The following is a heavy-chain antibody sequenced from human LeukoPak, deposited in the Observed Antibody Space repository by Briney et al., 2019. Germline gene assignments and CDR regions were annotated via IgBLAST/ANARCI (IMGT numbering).Heavy chain of an antibody. D-gene: IGHD3-9*01. Sequence: GESLKISCNGSGYSFTSYWIGWVRQMPGTGLEWMGIIDPGESDTRYSPSFQGQVSISADKSISTAYLQWSSLKASDTAMYYCAPASNYYDILTGYPDYWGQGPLVTVSS. J-gene: IGHJ4*02. CDR1: GYSFTSYW. V-gene: IGHV5-51*01. CDR3: APASNYYDILTGYPDY. CDR2: IDPGESDT.